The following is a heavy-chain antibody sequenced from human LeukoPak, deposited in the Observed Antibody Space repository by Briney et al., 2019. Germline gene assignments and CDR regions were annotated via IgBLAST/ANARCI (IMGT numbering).Heavy chain of an antibody. Sequence: SETLSLTCTVSGGFISSYYWSWIRQPPGKGLEWIGYIFYNEGTSYNPSLKSRVTISVDTSNNQLSLKVNSVTAADTAMYYCVKSNSRYQPWTLDIWGRGTMVTVSS. V-gene: IGHV4-59*01. J-gene: IGHJ3*02. CDR2: IFYNEGT. CDR1: GGFISSYY. D-gene: IGHD2-2*01. CDR3: VKSNSRYQPWTLDI.